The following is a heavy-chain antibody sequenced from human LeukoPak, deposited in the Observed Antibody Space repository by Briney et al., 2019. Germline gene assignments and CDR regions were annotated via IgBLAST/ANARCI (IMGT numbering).Heavy chain of an antibody. J-gene: IGHJ4*02. V-gene: IGHV3-48*03. Sequence: GGSLRLSCAASGFTFSSYEMNWVRQAPGKGLEWVSYISTRGNTVYYADSVKGRFTISRDNAKNSLYLQMDSLRAEDTGLYYCARDVAAAASHLDYWAREPWSPSPQ. CDR1: GFTFSSYE. D-gene: IGHD2-15*01. CDR2: ISTRGNTV. CDR3: ARDVAAAASHLDY.